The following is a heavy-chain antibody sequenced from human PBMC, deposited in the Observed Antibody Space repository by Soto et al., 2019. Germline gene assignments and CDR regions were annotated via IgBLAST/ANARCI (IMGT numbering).Heavy chain of an antibody. Sequence: ESGGGVVQPGRSLRLSCAASGFTFSSYALHWVRQAPGKGLEWVAVIWHDGSNKYYAASVKGRFTISRDSSKNTLYLQMNGLRPDDTAVYYCARGGRWLQGNDYWGQGTLVTVSS. D-gene: IGHD3-16*01. J-gene: IGHJ4*02. CDR1: GFTFSSYA. CDR3: ARGGRWLQGNDY. CDR2: IWHDGSNK. V-gene: IGHV3-30*04.